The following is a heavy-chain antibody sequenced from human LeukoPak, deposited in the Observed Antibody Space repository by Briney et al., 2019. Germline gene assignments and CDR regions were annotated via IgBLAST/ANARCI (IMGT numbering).Heavy chain of an antibody. J-gene: IGHJ4*02. CDR3: AREGDSSGFDY. Sequence: PGRSLRLSCAAPGFTFSSYAMHWVRQAPGKGLEWVAVISYDGSNKYYADSVKGRFTISRDNSKNTLYLQMNSLRAEDTAVYYCAREGDSSGFDYWGQGTLVTVSS. CDR1: GFTFSSYA. V-gene: IGHV3-30*04. CDR2: ISYDGSNK. D-gene: IGHD3-22*01.